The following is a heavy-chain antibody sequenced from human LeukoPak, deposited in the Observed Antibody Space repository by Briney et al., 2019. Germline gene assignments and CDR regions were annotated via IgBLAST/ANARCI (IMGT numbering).Heavy chain of an antibody. CDR2: TIPIFGTA. J-gene: IGHJ4*02. V-gene: IGHV1-69*06. CDR1: GGTFSSYA. CDR3: ARDSAQWLVVGQDY. Sequence: SVKVSCKASGGTFSSYAISWVRQAPGQGLEWMGRTIPIFGTANYAQKFQGRVTITADKSTSTAYMELSSLRSEDTAVYYCARDSAQWLVVGQDYWGQGTLVTVSS. D-gene: IGHD6-19*01.